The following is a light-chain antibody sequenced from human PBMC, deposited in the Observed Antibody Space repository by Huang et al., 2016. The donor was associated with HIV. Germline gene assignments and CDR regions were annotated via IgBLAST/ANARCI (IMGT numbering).Light chain of an antibody. CDR3: QHYNSFPWT. V-gene: IGKV1-5*03. J-gene: IGKJ1*01. CDR2: EAS. CDR1: QSVGTW. Sequence: DIQMTPSSATLSASVGDRVTITCRASQSVGTWLAWYQQKPGKAPNLLIYEASTLESGVPSRFGGGGSGTEFTLPINSMQPDDFATYKCQHYNSFPWTFGQGSKVEV.